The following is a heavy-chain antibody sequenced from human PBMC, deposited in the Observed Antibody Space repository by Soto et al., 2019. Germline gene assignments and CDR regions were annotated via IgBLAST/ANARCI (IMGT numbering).Heavy chain of an antibody. V-gene: IGHV3-33*08. CDR1: GFTFSDYY. J-gene: IGHJ6*02. CDR2: ICYDGSNK. CDR3: ARDYGGNSEGMDV. Sequence: LRLSCAACGFTFSDYYMSWIRQAPGKGLEWVAVICYDGSNKYYADSVKGRFTISRDNSKNTLYLQMNSLRAEDTAVYYCARDYGGNSEGMDVWGQGTTVTVSS. D-gene: IGHD2-21*02.